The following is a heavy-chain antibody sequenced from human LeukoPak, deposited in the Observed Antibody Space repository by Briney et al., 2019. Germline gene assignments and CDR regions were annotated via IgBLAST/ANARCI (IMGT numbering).Heavy chain of an antibody. V-gene: IGHV4-34*01. CDR1: GGSFSPYY. D-gene: IGHD2-21*02. CDR3: ARGGLYCGGDCYVDH. Sequence: PSETLSLTCAVYGGSFSPYYWSWNRQPPEKGLEWIGEINHSGSTNYNPSLKSRVTISVDTSKNQFSLKLSSVTAADTAVYYCARGGLYCGGDCYVDHWGQGSLVTVSS. CDR2: INHSGST. J-gene: IGHJ4*02.